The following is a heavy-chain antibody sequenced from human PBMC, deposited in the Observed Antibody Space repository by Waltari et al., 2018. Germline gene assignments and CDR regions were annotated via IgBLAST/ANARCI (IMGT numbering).Heavy chain of an antibody. CDR3: ARVGAGGGIIAVAGH. J-gene: IGHJ4*02. D-gene: IGHD6-19*01. V-gene: IGHV4-39*07. CDR2: IYYSGST. CDR1: GGSISSSSYY. Sequence: QLQLQESGPGLVKPSETLSLTCTVSGGSISSSSYYWGWIRKPPGKGLEWIGSIYYSGSTYYNPSLKSRVTISVDTSKNQFSLKLSSVTAADTAVYYCARVGAGGGIIAVAGHWGQGTLVTVSS.